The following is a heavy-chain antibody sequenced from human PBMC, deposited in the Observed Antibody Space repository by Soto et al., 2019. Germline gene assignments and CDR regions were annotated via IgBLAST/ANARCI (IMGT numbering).Heavy chain of an antibody. Sequence: PSETLSLTCTVSGGTISSYYWSWIRQPPGKGLEWIGYIYYSGSTNYNPSLKSRVTISVDTSKNQFSLKLSSVTAADTAVYYCAGYSGSQYYYYYGMDVWGQGTTVTVS. V-gene: IGHV4-59*01. CDR1: GGTISSYY. CDR2: IYYSGST. CDR3: AGYSGSQYYYYYGMDV. D-gene: IGHD1-26*01. J-gene: IGHJ6*02.